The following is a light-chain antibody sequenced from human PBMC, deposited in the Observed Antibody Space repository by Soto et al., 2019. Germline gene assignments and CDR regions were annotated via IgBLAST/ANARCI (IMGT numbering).Light chain of an antibody. CDR1: QSVGTR. CDR3: QHYQSGHPIT. J-gene: IGKJ5*01. Sequence: IMLTKSPDNLSLSAGERATLSWRAAQSVGTRLAWYQHKPGQAPRLLLSGASSRATGIPDRFTGSGSETSFTLTISRLETEDFALYYCQHYQSGHPITFGQGTRLEIK. V-gene: IGKV3-20*01. CDR2: GAS.